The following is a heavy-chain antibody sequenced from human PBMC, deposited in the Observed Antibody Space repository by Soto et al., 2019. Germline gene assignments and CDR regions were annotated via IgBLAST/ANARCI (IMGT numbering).Heavy chain of an antibody. D-gene: IGHD3-16*01. J-gene: IGHJ4*02. V-gene: IGHV3-33*01. CDR1: GFPFSIYG. CDR3: ARGGKKYDRSLDY. CDR2: IWYDGSNK. Sequence: GGSLRLSCAASGFPFSIYGMHLVRQSPGKGLEWVAFIWYDGSNKYYADSVKGRFTISRDNSKNTLYLQMNSLRAEDTAVYYCARGGKKYDRSLDYWGQGTLVTV.